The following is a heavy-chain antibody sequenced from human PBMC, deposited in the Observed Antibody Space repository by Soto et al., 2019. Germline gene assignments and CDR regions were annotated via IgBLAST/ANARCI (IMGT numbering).Heavy chain of an antibody. Sequence: SQTLSLTCAISGDSVSSNSAAWNWIRQSPSRGLEWLGRTYYRSRWYNDYAVPVRSRITVNADTSKNQFSLQLTSVTPEDTAVYYCARVVSASGSYYFYYGMDVWGQGTTVTVSS. J-gene: IGHJ6*02. V-gene: IGHV6-1*01. CDR2: TYYRSRWYN. D-gene: IGHD3-10*01. CDR3: ARVVSASGSYYFYYGMDV. CDR1: GDSVSSNSAA.